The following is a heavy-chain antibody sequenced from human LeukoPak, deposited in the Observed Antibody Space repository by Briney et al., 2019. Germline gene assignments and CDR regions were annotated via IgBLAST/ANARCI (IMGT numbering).Heavy chain of an antibody. V-gene: IGHV3-23*01. J-gene: IGHJ4*02. CDR3: AKGPYGNNWDYFVV. D-gene: IGHD1-1*01. Sequence: GGSLRLSCVASGFLFRNYAMSWARQAPGEGLEWVSGISGSGGSTYYAESVKGRFTISRDNSKNTLYLQMSGLRGEGTAVYHGAKGPYGNNWDYFVVWGQGTLVTVSS. CDR1: GFLFRNYA. CDR2: ISGSGGST.